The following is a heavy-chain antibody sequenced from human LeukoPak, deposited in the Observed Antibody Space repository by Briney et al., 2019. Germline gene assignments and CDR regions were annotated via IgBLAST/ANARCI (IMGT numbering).Heavy chain of an antibody. Sequence: PSETLSLTCAVYGWSFNDYYWNWIRQPPGKGLEWIGEINARGDTNYNPSLKSRVTISVHTSKKQFSLRLTSMIAADTALYYCARGQVPAARGYNWFDPWGQGTLVTVSS. V-gene: IGHV4-34*01. CDR2: INARGDT. J-gene: IGHJ5*02. CDR1: GWSFNDYY. D-gene: IGHD2-2*01. CDR3: ARGQVPAARGYNWFDP.